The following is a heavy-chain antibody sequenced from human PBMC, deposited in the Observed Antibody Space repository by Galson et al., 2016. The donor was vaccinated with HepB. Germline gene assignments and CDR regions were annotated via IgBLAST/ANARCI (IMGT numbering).Heavy chain of an antibody. V-gene: IGHV3-21*01. D-gene: IGHD3-16*01. Sequence: SLRLSCAASGFSFRTYSMHWVRQAPGKGLEWVSSISSGGCHIYYSDSLKGRFTISRDNARNSLYLQMNSLGAEDTAVYYCARGGTEYTLDAFDFWGQGTMVTVSS. CDR1: GFSFRTYS. CDR3: ARGGTEYTLDAFDF. J-gene: IGHJ3*01. CDR2: ISSGGCHI.